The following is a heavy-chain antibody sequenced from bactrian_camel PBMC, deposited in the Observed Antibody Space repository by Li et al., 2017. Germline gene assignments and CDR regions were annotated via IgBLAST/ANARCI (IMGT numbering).Heavy chain of an antibody. V-gene: IGHV3S63*01. CDR3: AADPNYVTRSWRDHLYKGY. J-gene: IGHJ4*01. CDR1: GPTYDRNC. D-gene: IGHD6*01. Sequence: QVQLVESGGGSVQTGGSLRLSCAASGPTYDRNCVGWFRQAPGQAREGVARIVRSTDETFLFDSVKGRFTISQDSAGNTVFLQLNNLKPEDTSVYYCAADPNYVTRSWRDHLYKGYRGQGTQVTVS. CDR2: IVRSTDET.